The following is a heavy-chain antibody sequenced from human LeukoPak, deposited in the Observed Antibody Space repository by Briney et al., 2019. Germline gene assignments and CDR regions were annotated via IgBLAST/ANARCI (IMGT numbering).Heavy chain of an antibody. Sequence: SVKVSCKASGGTFSSYAISWVRQAPGQGLEWMGGIIPIFGTANYAQKFQGRVTITADESTSSAYMELSSLRSEDTAVYYCARDRGDYYYMDVWGKGTTVTVSS. D-gene: IGHD3-10*01. CDR3: ARDRGDYYYMDV. CDR1: GGTFSSYA. J-gene: IGHJ6*03. CDR2: IIPIFGTA. V-gene: IGHV1-69*13.